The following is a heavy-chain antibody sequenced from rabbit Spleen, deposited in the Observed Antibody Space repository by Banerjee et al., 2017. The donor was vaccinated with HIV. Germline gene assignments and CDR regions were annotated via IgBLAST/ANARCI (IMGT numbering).Heavy chain of an antibody. CDR3: ARDSVYAAYAGCGDAALHAFNL. CDR2: IYSISSSGT. J-gene: IGHJ4*01. CDR1: GFTISNSYY. V-gene: IGHV1S45*01. D-gene: IGHD4-2*01. Sequence: EQLEESGGRLVQPAGSLTLTCTASGFTISNSYYMCWLRQAPGKGLEWIACIYSISSSGTCYTSWAKGRFKIPNTSSTTVTLHMTRLTAAVTAAYFCARDSVYAAYAGCGDAALHAFNLWGPGTLVTVS.